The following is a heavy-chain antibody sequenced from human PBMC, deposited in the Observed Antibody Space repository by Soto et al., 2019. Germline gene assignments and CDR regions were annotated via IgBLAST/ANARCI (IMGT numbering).Heavy chain of an antibody. CDR2: IYGGGTT. CDR3: VQTTGWPGFDF. CDR1: GFAVSSKY. D-gene: IGHD6-19*01. Sequence: GGSLRLSCAASGFAVSSKYMTWVRQAPGKGLEWDSVIYGGGTTYYADSVKGRFTISRDTSKNTLYLQMNSLRAEDTAVYYCVQTTGWPGFDFWGQGTLVTVSS. V-gene: IGHV3-53*01. J-gene: IGHJ4*02.